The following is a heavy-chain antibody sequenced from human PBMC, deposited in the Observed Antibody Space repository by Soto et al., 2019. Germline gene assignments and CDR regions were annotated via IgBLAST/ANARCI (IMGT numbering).Heavy chain of an antibody. CDR2: IYYSGST. CDR1: GGSISSGGYY. CDR3: ARGGVIMGWFDP. Sequence: QVQLQASGPGLVKPSQNLSLTCTVSGGSISSGGYYWSWIRQHPGKGLEWIGYIYYSGSTYYNPSLMSRVTISVDTSKNQFSLKLSSVTAADTAVYDCARGGVIMGWFDPWGQGTLFTVSS. V-gene: IGHV4-31*03. D-gene: IGHD3-3*01. J-gene: IGHJ5*02.